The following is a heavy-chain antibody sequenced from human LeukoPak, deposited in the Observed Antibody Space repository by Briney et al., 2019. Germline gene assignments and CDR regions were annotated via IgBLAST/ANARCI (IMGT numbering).Heavy chain of an antibody. D-gene: IGHD3-9*01. J-gene: IGHJ4*02. Sequence: SETLSLTCTVSGGSISSDYWSWIRQPPGKGLEWIGYIYYSGSTNYNPSLKSRVTISVDTSKNQFSLKLSSVTAADTAVYYCARTGYFDWLAPFDYWGQGTLVTVSS. CDR3: ARTGYFDWLAPFDY. CDR1: GGSISSDY. CDR2: IYYSGST. V-gene: IGHV4-59*08.